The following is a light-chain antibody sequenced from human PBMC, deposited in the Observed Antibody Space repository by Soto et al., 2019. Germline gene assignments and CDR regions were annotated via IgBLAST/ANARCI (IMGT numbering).Light chain of an antibody. CDR2: GAS. J-gene: IGKJ4*01. CDR3: QQHGTSPI. CDR1: QAVSSIL. V-gene: IGKV3-20*01. Sequence: EVVLTQSPGTLSLSPGERATLSCRASQAVSSILLAWYQQKPGQAPRLLIYGASSRATGIPDRFSGSGSGTDFTLTVSRLEPEVFAVYYCQQHGTSPIFGGRTKVDIK.